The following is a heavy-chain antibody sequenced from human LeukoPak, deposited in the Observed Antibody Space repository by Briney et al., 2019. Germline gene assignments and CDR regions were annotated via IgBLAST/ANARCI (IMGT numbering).Heavy chain of an antibody. J-gene: IGHJ5*02. CDR2: INHSGST. D-gene: IGHD5-24*01. CDR3: ARVFSEERGADGYNYGFDP. Sequence: SETLSLTCAVCGGSFSGYYWSWIRQPPGKGLEWIGEINHSGSTNYNPSLKSRVTISVDTSKNQFSLKLSSVTAADTAVYYCARVFSEERGADGYNYGFDPWGQGTLVTVSS. V-gene: IGHV4-34*01. CDR1: GGSFSGYY.